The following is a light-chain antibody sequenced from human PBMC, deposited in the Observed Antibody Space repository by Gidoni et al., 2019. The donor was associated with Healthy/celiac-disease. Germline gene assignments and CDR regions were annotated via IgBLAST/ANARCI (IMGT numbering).Light chain of an antibody. Sequence: DIQMTQSPSTLSASVGDRVTITCRASQSISSWVAWYQQKPGKAPKLLIYDASSLESGVPSRFSGSGSGTEVTLTISSLQPDDFATYYCQQYNSYPCAFGQGTKLEIK. CDR1: QSISSW. V-gene: IGKV1-5*01. CDR2: DAS. CDR3: QQYNSYPCA. J-gene: IGKJ2*02.